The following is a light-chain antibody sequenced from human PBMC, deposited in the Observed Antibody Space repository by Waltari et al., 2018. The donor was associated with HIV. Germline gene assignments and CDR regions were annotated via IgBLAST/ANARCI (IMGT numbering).Light chain of an antibody. CDR2: RNN. CDR3: AAWDDSLSGVV. J-gene: IGLJ2*01. Sequence: QSVLTQPPSASGTPGQRVTISCSGGSSNIGSNYLYWYQQLPGTAPKLLSYRNNQRHSGVPDRFSGSKSGTAASLAISGRRSEDEADYYCAAWDDSLSGVVFGAGTKLTVL. CDR1: SSNIGSNY. V-gene: IGLV1-47*01.